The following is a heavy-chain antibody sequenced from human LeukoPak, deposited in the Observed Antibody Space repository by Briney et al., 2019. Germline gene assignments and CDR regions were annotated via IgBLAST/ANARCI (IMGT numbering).Heavy chain of an antibody. D-gene: IGHD6-19*01. V-gene: IGHV3-30*04. CDR3: ARDTSGWLQH. CDR1: GFTFSSYA. Sequence: GGSLRLSCAASGFTFSSYAMHWVRQAPGKGLEWVAVISYDGGNKYYADSVKGRFTISRDNSKNTLYLQMNSLRAEDTAVYYCARDTSGWLQHWGQGTLVTVSS. CDR2: ISYDGGNK. J-gene: IGHJ1*01.